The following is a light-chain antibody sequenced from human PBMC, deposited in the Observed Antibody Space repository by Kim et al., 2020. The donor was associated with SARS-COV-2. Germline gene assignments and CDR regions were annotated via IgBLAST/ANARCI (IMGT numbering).Light chain of an antibody. CDR3: LQYNTHPLT. CDR1: QAIRND. CDR2: DAS. V-gene: IGKV1-17*01. J-gene: IGKJ4*01. Sequence: ASEGDRVTISCRASQAIRNDLGWYQQQLGKAPKRLIYDASSLQSGVPSRFSGSGFGTEFTLTISRLQPEDFATYYCLQYNTHPLTFGGGTKVDIK.